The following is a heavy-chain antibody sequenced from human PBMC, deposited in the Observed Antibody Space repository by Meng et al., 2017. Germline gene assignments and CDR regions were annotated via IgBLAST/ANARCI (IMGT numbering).Heavy chain of an antibody. V-gene: IGHV4-59*01. D-gene: IGHD6-19*01. CDR2: IYYSGST. Sequence: QAPLQALGPGLVKPSETLSLSGTVSGSSIRSYYWIWMRQPPGKGLDGIGYIYYSGSTNYNPSRKSRVTISVDTSKDQFSLKLSSVTAANTAVYSCARVGSSGWYIRYWGQGTLVTVSS. J-gene: IGHJ4*02. CDR3: ARVGSSGWYIRY. CDR1: GSSIRSYY.